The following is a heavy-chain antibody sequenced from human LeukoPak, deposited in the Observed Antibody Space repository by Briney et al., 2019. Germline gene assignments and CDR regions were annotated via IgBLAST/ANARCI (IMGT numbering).Heavy chain of an antibody. D-gene: IGHD3-10*01. CDR3: ARDSGSYYSTDYYFDY. J-gene: IGHJ4*02. CDR2: IYTSGST. CDR1: GGSISSYY. Sequence: ASETLSLTCTVSGGSISSYYWSWIRQPAGKGLEWIGRIYTSGSTNYNPSLKSRVTMSVDTSKNQFSLKLSSVTAADTAVYYCARDSGSYYSTDYYFDYWGQGTLVTVSS. V-gene: IGHV4-4*07.